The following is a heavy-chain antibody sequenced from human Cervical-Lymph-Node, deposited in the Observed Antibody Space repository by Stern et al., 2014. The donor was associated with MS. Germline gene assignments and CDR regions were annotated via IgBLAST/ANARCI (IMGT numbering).Heavy chain of an antibody. Sequence: QITLKESGPVLVKPTETLTLTCTVSGFSLSNARMGVSWIRQPPGKALEWLAQIFSNDEKSYSTSLKSRLTISKDTSKSQVVLTMTNMDPVDTATYYCARIRGAWYYDSYYFDYWGQGTLVTVSS. CDR1: GFSLSNARMG. CDR3: ARIRGAWYYDSYYFDY. V-gene: IGHV2-26*01. J-gene: IGHJ4*02. D-gene: IGHD3-22*01. CDR2: IFSNDEK.